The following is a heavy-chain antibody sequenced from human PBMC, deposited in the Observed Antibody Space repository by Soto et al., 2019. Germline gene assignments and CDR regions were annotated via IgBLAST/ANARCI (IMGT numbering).Heavy chain of an antibody. CDR2: IYWDDDK. V-gene: IGHV2-5*02. Sequence: QITLKESGPTLVKPTQTLTLTCTFSGFSLSTSGVGVGWIRQPPGKALECLALIYWDDDKRYSPSLKSRLTITKDTSKNQVVLTMTNMDPVDTATYYCAHRREGYSSGWLDYWGQGTLVTVSS. J-gene: IGHJ4*02. CDR3: AHRREGYSSGWLDY. CDR1: GFSLSTSGVG. D-gene: IGHD6-19*01.